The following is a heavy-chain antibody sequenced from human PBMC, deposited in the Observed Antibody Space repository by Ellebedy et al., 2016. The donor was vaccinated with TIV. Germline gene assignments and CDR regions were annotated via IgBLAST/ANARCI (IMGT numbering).Heavy chain of an antibody. CDR3: ARANHNSGRYNWFDP. V-gene: IGHV3-43*02. CDR1: GFIFGDYA. CDR2: ISGDGGST. J-gene: IGHJ5*02. Sequence: PGGSLRLSCAASGFIFGDYAMYWVRQAPGKGLEWVSLISGDGGSTSYADSVKGRFTISRDNSKNTLYLQMNSLRAEDTAVYYCARANHNSGRYNWFDPWGQGTLVTVSS. D-gene: IGHD3-10*01.